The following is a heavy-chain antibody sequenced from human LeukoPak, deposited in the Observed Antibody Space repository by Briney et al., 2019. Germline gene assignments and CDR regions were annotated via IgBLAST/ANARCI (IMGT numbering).Heavy chain of an antibody. CDR3: AHIDSGPPFRGYCGSTSCQFYFDY. Sequence: SGPTLVKPTQTLTLTCTFSGFSLRTSGVGVGWTRQPPGKALEWLALIHWNDDERYSPSLKSRLTITKDSSKNQVVLTMTNMDPVDKSTYYCAHIDSGPPFRGYCGSTSCQFYFDYWGQGTLVTVSS. D-gene: IGHD2-2*01. CDR2: IHWNDDE. J-gene: IGHJ4*02. V-gene: IGHV2-5*01. CDR1: GFSLRTSGVG.